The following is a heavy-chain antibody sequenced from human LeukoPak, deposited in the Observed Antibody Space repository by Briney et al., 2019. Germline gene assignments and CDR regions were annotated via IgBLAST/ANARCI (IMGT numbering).Heavy chain of an antibody. J-gene: IGHJ5*02. V-gene: IGHV4-59*12. CDR3: ARGLRFLEWLFWFDP. CDR1: GGSISSYY. Sequence: SETLSLTCTVSGGSISSYYWSWIRQPPGKGLEWIGYIYYSGSTNYNPSLKSRVTISVDTSKNQFSLKLSSVTAADTAVYYCARGLRFLEWLFWFDPWGQGTLVTVSS. D-gene: IGHD3-3*01. CDR2: IYYSGST.